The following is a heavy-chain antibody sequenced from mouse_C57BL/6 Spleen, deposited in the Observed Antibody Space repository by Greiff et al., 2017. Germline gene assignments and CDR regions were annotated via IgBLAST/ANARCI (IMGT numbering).Heavy chain of an antibody. CDR1: GYTFTSYW. Sequence: VQLQQPGAELVKPGASVKLSCKASGYTFTSYWMHWVKQRPGQGLEWIGMIHPNSGSTNYNEKFKSKATLTEDKSSSTAYMQLSRLTSEDCAVYYCERGGPFDYWGQGTTLTVSS. J-gene: IGHJ2*01. V-gene: IGHV1-64*01. CDR3: ERGGPFDY. CDR2: IHPNSGST.